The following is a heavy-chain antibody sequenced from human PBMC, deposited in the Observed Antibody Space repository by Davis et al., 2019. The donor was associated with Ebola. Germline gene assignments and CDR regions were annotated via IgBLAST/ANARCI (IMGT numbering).Heavy chain of an antibody. V-gene: IGHV4-39*01. CDR1: GDSISSSIYY. CDR2: IYYSGDR. J-gene: IGHJ6*02. D-gene: IGHD1-20*01. Sequence: SETLSLTCIVSGDSISSSIYYWGWVRQPPGKGLEWIGSIYYSGDRFYTPSLKSRVTILIDTSKKQFSLKLTSVTAADTAVYYCARQRIRYNWSSVAYQYYGMDVWGQGTTVTVSS. CDR3: ARQRIRYNWSSVAYQYYGMDV.